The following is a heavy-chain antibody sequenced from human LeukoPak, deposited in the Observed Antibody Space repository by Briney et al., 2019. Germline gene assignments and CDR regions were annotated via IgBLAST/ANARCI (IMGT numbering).Heavy chain of an antibody. CDR1: GGSISSYY. CDR2: MSYSGTT. CDR3: AKNGDRGAYCSGGSCYPYYYYYIDV. V-gene: IGHV4-59*01. J-gene: IGHJ6*03. Sequence: SETLSLTCTVSGGSISSYYWNWIRQPPGKGLEWIGYMSYSGTTNYNPSLKSRVTISIDTSKSQFSLRLNSVTAADTAIYYCAKNGDRGAYCSGGSCYPYYYYYIDVWGKGTTVTISS. D-gene: IGHD2-15*01.